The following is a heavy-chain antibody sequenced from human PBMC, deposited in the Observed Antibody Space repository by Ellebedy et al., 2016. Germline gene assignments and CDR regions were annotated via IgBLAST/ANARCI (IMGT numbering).Heavy chain of an antibody. V-gene: IGHV3-23*01. J-gene: IGHJ4*02. D-gene: IGHD1-26*01. CDR3: PKDARVGVVTPTKGFFDF. CDR1: GFSFSDYV. Sequence: GGSLRLSCAASGFSFSDYVMTWVRQSSGKGLQWVASISASRGHTYYTDSVKGRFSISRDSYKNTLYLQMNRLRAEDTALYYCPKDARVGVVTPTKGFFDFWGQGTLVSVSS. CDR2: ISASRGHT.